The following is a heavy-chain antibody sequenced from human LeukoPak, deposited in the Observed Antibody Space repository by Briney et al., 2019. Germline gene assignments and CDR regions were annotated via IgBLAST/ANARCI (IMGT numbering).Heavy chain of an antibody. CDR1: GGSISSYY. V-gene: IGHV4-59*12. D-gene: IGHD1-26*01. CDR2: IYYSGST. J-gene: IGHJ3*02. CDR3: ARDTGIYPHYAFDI. Sequence: KPSETLSLTCTVSGGSISSYYWSWIRQPPGKGPEWIGNIYYSGSTYYNPSLKSRVTISIDTSKNQFSLKLSSVTAADTAVYYCARDTGIYPHYAFDIWGQGTMVTVSS.